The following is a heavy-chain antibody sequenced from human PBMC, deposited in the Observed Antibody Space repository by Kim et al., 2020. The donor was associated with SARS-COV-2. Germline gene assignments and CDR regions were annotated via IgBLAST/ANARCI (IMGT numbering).Heavy chain of an antibody. CDR3: ARGRGYGYGIDY. J-gene: IGHJ4*02. CDR1: GGSISSGDHY. CDR2: IFYSGTT. D-gene: IGHD5-18*01. V-gene: IGHV4-30-4*08. Sequence: SETLSLTCTVSGGSISSGDHYWSWLRQSPGTGLDWIAYIFYSGTTFYSPSLKSRVIMSVDTSKNQFSLRLYFVTAADTAVYYCARGRGYGYGIDYWGQGALVTVSS.